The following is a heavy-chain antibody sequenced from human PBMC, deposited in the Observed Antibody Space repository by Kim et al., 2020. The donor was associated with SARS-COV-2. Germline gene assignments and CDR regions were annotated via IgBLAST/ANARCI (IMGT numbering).Heavy chain of an antibody. CDR2: ISGSGGST. Sequence: GGSLRLSCAASGFTFSSYAMSWVRQAPGKGLEWVSAISGSGGSTYYADSVKGRFTISRDNSKNTLYLQMNSLRAEDTAVYYCAKASRRPYYYGSGSYHLFDYWGQGTLVTVSS. J-gene: IGHJ4*02. V-gene: IGHV3-23*01. D-gene: IGHD3-10*01. CDR3: AKASRRPYYYGSGSYHLFDY. CDR1: GFTFSSYA.